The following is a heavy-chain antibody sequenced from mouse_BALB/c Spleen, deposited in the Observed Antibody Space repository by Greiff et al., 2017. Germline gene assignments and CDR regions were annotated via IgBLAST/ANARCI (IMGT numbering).Heavy chain of an antibody. V-gene: IGHV5-9-4*01. CDR1: GFTFSSYA. Sequence: EVQLVESGGGLVKPGGSLKLSCAASGFTFSSYAMSWVRQSPEKRLEWVAEISSGGSYTYYPDTVTGRFTISRDNAKNTLYLEMSSLRSEDTAMYYCARGGGSPYYFDYWGQGTTLTVSS. J-gene: IGHJ2*01. CDR2: ISSGGSYT. CDR3: ARGGGSPYYFDY.